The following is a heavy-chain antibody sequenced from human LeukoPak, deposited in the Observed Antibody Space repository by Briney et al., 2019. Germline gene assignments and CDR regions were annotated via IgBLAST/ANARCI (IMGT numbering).Heavy chain of an antibody. Sequence: PSETLSLTCAVYGGSFSVYYGSWIRQPPGKGLEWIGEINHSGSTNYNPSLKSRVTISVDTSKNQFSLKVRSVTAADTGLFYCASLGFPGYYYYYMDVWGKGTTVTVSS. V-gene: IGHV4-34*01. CDR1: GGSFSVYY. J-gene: IGHJ6*03. CDR2: INHSGST. CDR3: ASLGFPGYYYYYMDV.